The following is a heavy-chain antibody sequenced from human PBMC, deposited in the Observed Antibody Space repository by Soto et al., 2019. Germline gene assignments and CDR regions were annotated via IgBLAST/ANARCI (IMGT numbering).Heavy chain of an antibody. CDR2: MSGSGGST. D-gene: IGHD2-21*02. Sequence: EVQLLESGGGLVQPGGSLRLSCAASGFTFNTYAMAWVRQAPGRGLEWVPSMSGSGGSTSYAASVKGRFTISRDNSKNTLYLQMNSLTAEDTAVYYCATVKHVVVVTGIPYYFDYWGQGPLVRVS. CDR3: ATVKHVVVVTGIPYYFDY. CDR1: GFTFNTYA. V-gene: IGHV3-23*01. J-gene: IGHJ4*02.